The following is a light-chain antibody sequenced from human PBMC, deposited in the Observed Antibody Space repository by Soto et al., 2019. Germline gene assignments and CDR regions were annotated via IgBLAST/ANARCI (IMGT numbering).Light chain of an antibody. Sequence: QSALTQPASVSGSPGQSITISCTGNNSDIGRYNYVSWYQHYPGKAPKFMIYGFSNRPSGVSNRFSGSKSGNTASLTFFGLQAEDEADYYCSSYISSSTYVFGTGTKVTVL. CDR2: GFS. V-gene: IGLV2-14*03. CDR1: NSDIGRYNY. J-gene: IGLJ1*01. CDR3: SSYISSSTYV.